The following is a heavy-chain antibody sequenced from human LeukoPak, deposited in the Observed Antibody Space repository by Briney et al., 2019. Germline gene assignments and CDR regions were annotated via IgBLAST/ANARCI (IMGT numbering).Heavy chain of an antibody. J-gene: IGHJ4*02. V-gene: IGHV3-48*03. D-gene: IGHD2/OR15-2a*01. Sequence: GGSLRLSCAASGFTFSSYEMNWVRQAPGKGLEWVSYVSSSGSTKYYADSVKGRFTISRDNADNTLYLQLNSLRAEDTAVYYCARVSFCPRCHFDYWGQGTLVTVSS. CDR3: ARVSFCPRCHFDY. CDR1: GFTFSSYE. CDR2: VSSSGSTK.